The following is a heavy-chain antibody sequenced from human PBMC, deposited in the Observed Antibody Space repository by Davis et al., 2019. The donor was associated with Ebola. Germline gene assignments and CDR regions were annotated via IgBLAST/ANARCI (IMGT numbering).Heavy chain of an antibody. D-gene: IGHD6-6*01. Sequence: GESLKISCAASGFAFGNYAMHWVRQAPGKGLEWVAYINYDGNDVRYRDSVKGRFTISRDNAKNSLYLQMNSLRAEDTAVYYCARHHKYSTSPFDSWGQGTLVTVSS. J-gene: IGHJ4*02. CDR2: INYDGNDV. V-gene: IGHV3-30*02. CDR1: GFAFGNYA. CDR3: ARHHKYSTSPFDS.